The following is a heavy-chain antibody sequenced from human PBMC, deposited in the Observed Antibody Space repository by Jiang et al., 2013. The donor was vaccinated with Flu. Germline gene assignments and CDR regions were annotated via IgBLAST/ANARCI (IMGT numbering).Heavy chain of an antibody. CDR2: LYPGGGS. J-gene: IGHJ4*02. CDR3: ARSPVKNSWFGELPRGFFDY. D-gene: IGHD3-10*01. Sequence: GSGLVKPSGTLSLTCSVSGYSVSTGFYWGWIRQPPGKGLEWIATLYPGGGSYYNPSLKSRVTISADTSKNQFSLKLTSVTAADTATYYCARSPVKNSWFGELPRGFFDYWGQ. CDR1: GYSVSTGFY. V-gene: IGHV4-38-2*02.